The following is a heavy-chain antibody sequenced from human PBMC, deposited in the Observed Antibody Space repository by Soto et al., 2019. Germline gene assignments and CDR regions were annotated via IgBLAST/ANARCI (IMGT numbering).Heavy chain of an antibody. CDR1: GDSISRGGYY. Sequence: QVQLQESGPGLVKPSQTLSLTCTVSGDSISRGGYYWNWLRQHPRKGLEWIGYIYHSGSTIYNPSLKSRATLSVDTSKTRLSLELSKVPAADSAVYYCARDGAGAYGLGWFDPWGQGILVTVSS. J-gene: IGHJ5*02. V-gene: IGHV4-31*03. D-gene: IGHD2-21*01. CDR3: ARDGAGAYGLGWFDP. CDR2: IYHSGST.